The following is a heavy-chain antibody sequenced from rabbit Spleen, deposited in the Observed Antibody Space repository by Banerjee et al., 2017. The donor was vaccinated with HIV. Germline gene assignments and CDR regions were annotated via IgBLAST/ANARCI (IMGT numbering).Heavy chain of an antibody. Sequence: QEQLVESGGGLVQPEGSLTLTCKASGFDLSSYYYMSWVRQAPGKGLEWIGCIYTGSANTYYASWAKGRFTITKTSSTTVTLQMASLTAAYTATYFCARDYGGASPYPLWGPGTLVTVS. J-gene: IGHJ4*01. CDR2: IYTGSANT. CDR3: ARDYGGASPYPL. V-gene: IGHV1S45*01. D-gene: IGHD4-2*01. CDR1: GFDLSSYYY.